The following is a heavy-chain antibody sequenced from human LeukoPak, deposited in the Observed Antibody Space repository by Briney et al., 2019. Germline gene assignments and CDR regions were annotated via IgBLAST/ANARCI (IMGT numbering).Heavy chain of an antibody. CDR1: GFTFSSYW. V-gene: IGHV3-74*01. J-gene: IGHJ3*02. Sequence: PGGSLRLFCAASGFTFSSYWMHWVRRAPGKGLRWVSSCNSDGSRTSYADSVKGRFTISRDNAKNTLFLQMNSLRAEDTAVYYCARPGDSGAFDIWGQGTMVTVSS. D-gene: IGHD5-18*01. CDR3: ARPGDSGAFDI. CDR2: CNSDGSRT.